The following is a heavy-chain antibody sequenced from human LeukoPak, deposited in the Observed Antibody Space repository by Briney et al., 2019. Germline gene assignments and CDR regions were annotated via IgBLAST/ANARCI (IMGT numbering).Heavy chain of an antibody. V-gene: IGHV4-30-4*08. J-gene: IGHJ4*02. Sequence: SETLSLTCTVSGGSISSGDYYWSWIRQPPGKGLEWIGYIYYSGSTYYNPSLKSRVTISVDTSKNQFSLKLSSVTAADTAVYYYAGSVQDYYDSSGYFMYYFDCWGQGTLVTVSS. CDR1: GGSISSGDYY. D-gene: IGHD3-22*01. CDR3: AGSVQDYYDSSGYFMYYFDC. CDR2: IYYSGST.